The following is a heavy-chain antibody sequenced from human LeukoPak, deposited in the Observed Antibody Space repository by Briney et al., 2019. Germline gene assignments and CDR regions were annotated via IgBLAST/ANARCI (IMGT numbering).Heavy chain of an antibody. Sequence: ASVKVSCKASGYSATDYYLHWVRQAPGQGLEWMGIVDPSGDGTSYAPKFQGRVTMTRDTSANTDYMQLSSLTSEDTAVYYCARDRSGTYNGWFDPWGQGTLVTVSS. CDR3: ARDRSGTYNGWFDP. V-gene: IGHV1-46*01. CDR1: GYSATDYY. D-gene: IGHD1-26*01. CDR2: VDPSGDGT. J-gene: IGHJ5*02.